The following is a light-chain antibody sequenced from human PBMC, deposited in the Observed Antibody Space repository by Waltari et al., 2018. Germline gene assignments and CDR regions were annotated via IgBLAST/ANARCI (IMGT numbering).Light chain of an antibody. CDR3: QTGGHGTWV. Sequence: QLVLTQSPSASASLGASVKLTCTLSSGHSSYVIAWLQQQPEKGPRYWMKVNSDGSHSKGDEIPVRFSGSSSGTERYLTTSSLQSEDEADYYCQTGGHGTWVFGGGTKLTGL. CDR1: SGHSSYV. V-gene: IGLV4-69*01. CDR2: VNSDGSH. J-gene: IGLJ3*02.